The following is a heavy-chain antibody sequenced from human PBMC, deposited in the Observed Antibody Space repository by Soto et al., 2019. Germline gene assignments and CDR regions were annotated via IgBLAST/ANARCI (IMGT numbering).Heavy chain of an antibody. J-gene: IGHJ6*02. CDR2: ISSSSSYI. V-gene: IGHV3-21*01. CDR1: GFTFSSYS. CDR3: ARASGSGRYWYYYHGMDV. D-gene: IGHD3-10*01. Sequence: GGSLKLSCAASGFTFSSYSMNWVRQAPGKGLEWVSSISSSSSYIYYADSVKGRFTISRDNAKNSLYLQMNSLRAEDTAVYYCARASGSGRYWYYYHGMDVLGQGTTV.